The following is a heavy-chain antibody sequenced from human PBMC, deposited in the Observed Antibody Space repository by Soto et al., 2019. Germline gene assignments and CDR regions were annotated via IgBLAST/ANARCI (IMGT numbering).Heavy chain of an antibody. CDR2: ISGSGVSI. V-gene: IGHV3-23*01. J-gene: IGHJ4*02. D-gene: IGHD2-2*01. CDR3: ANRAVPAAVYYFDY. CDR1: GFTFSSYA. Sequence: GGSLRLSCAASGFTFSSYAMSWVRQAPGKGLEWVSSISGSGVSIYYADSVKGRFTISRDNSKNTLYLQMNSLRVEDTAVYYCANRAVPAAVYYFDYWGQGTPVTVSS.